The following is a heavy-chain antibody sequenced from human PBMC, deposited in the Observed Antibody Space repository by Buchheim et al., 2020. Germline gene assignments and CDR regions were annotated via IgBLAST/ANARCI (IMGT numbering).Heavy chain of an antibody. D-gene: IGHD3-22*01. V-gene: IGHV1-69*01. CDR1: GGTFSSYA. CDR3: ARTGADYYDSSGLATYNWFDP. CDR2: IIPIFGTA. J-gene: IGHJ5*02. Sequence: QVQLVQSGAEVKKPGSSVKVSCKASGGTFSSYAISWVRQAPGQGLEWMGGIIPIFGTANYAQKFQGRVTITADESTSTAYMELSSLRSEDTAVYYCARTGADYYDSSGLATYNWFDPWGQGTL.